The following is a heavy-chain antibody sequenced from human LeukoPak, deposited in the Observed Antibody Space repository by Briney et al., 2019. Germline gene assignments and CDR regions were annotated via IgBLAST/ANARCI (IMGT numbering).Heavy chain of an antibody. D-gene: IGHD6-13*01. Sequence: GASVKVSCKASGYTFTGYYMYWVRQAPGQGLECMGWINPNSGGTDYAQKFRGRVTMTRDTSISTAYMELSRLTSDDTAVYYCARGGIAAAVDYWGQGTLVTVSS. CDR3: ARGGIAAAVDY. J-gene: IGHJ4*02. V-gene: IGHV1-2*02. CDR2: INPNSGGT. CDR1: GYTFTGYY.